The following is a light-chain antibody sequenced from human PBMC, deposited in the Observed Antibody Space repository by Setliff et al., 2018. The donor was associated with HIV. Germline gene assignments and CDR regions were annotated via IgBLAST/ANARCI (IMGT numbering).Light chain of an antibody. CDR1: SSNIVSNT. Sequence: QSVLTQPPSASGTPGQRVTISCSGSSSNIVSNTVTWYQQLPGTAPKLLIYSSNQRPSWVPDRFAGSKSGTSASLAISGLQSEDEADYYCAAWDDSLNGRVFGTGTKVTVL. CDR3: AAWDDSLNGRV. CDR2: SSN. V-gene: IGLV1-44*01. J-gene: IGLJ1*01.